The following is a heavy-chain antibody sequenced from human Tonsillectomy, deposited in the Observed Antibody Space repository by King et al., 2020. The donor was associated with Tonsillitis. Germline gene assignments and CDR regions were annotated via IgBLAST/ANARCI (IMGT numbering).Heavy chain of an antibody. CDR3: ARIKEADFWSGYYYFDY. CDR2: IFSNDEK. V-gene: IGHV2-26*01. D-gene: IGHD3-3*01. J-gene: IGHJ4*02. CDR1: GFSLSNARMG. Sequence: VTLKESGPVLVKPTETLTLTCTVSGFSLSNARMGVSWIRQPPGKALEWLAHIFSNDEKSYSTSLKSRLTTSKDTSKSQVVLTMTNMDPVDSATYYCARIKEADFWSGYYYFDYWGQGTLVTVSS.